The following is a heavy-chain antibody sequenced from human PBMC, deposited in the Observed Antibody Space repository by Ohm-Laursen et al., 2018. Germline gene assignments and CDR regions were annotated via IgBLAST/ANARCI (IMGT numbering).Heavy chain of an antibody. J-gene: IGHJ3*02. V-gene: IGHV4-34*01. CDR1: GGSFSGYY. Sequence: SETLSLTCPAYGGSFSGYYWSWIRQSPGKGLEWIGEINHSGSTNYNPSLKSRVTISVDTSKNQFSLKLSSVTAADTAVYYCARGQAIVGATAFDIWGQGTMVTVSS. CDR3: ARGQAIVGATAFDI. D-gene: IGHD1-26*01. CDR2: INHSGST.